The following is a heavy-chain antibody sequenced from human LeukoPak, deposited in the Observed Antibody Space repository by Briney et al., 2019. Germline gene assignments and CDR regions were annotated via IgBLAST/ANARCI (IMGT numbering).Heavy chain of an antibody. J-gene: IGHJ4*02. Sequence: SLRLSCAASGFNVEDYAMHWVRQAPGKGLEWVSGITWDSNSIDYADSVKGRFTISRDNAQNSLTLHMNGLRPEDTALYFCASKRVWGQGTLVTVSS. CDR1: GFNVEDYA. V-gene: IGHV3-9*01. CDR2: ITWDSNSI. CDR3: ASKRV.